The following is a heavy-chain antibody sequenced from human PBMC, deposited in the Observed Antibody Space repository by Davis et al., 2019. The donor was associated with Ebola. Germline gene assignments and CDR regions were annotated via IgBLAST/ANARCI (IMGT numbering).Heavy chain of an antibody. CDR1: GYTFTSYA. D-gene: IGHD6-13*01. CDR2: INAGNGNT. J-gene: IGHJ5*02. CDR3: ASPRIAAAENWFDP. V-gene: IGHV1-3*01. Sequence: ASVKVFCKASGYTFTSYAMHWVRQAPGQRLEWMGWINAGNGNTKYSQKFQGRVTITRDTSASTAYMELSSLRSEDTAVYYCASPRIAAAENWFDPWGQGTLVTVSS.